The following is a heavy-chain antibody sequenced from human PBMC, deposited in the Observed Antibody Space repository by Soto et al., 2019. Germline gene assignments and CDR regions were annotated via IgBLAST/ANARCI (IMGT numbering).Heavy chain of an antibody. J-gene: IGHJ4*02. D-gene: IGHD1-26*01. Sequence: EVQLVETGGGLIQPGGSLRLSCAASGFIVSSNYMSWVRQAPGKGREWVSVIYSGGTTYYAGSVKGRFTISRDNSKNTLYLQMNSLRAEDTAVYYCARGCGSYCLDYWGQGTLVTVSS. V-gene: IGHV3-53*02. CDR1: GFIVSSNY. CDR2: IYSGGTT. CDR3: ARGCGSYCLDY.